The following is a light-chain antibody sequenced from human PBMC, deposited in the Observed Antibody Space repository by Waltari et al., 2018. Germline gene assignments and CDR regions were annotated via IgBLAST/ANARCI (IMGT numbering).Light chain of an antibody. Sequence: EIVMTQSPATLSVFPGERATLACRASPSIRSNLAWYQHKPGQAPRLLIYGASPRATGIPARFSGSWSGTEFTLTISSLQSEDFAVYFCQQYDNWLGTFGQGTKVEIK. CDR2: GAS. J-gene: IGKJ1*01. V-gene: IGKV3-15*01. CDR1: PSIRSN. CDR3: QQYDNWLGT.